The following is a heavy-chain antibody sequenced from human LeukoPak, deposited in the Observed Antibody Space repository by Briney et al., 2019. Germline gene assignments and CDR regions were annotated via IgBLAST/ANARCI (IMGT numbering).Heavy chain of an antibody. Sequence: GGSLRLSCAASGSTFSSYAMHWVRQAPGKGLEWVAVISYDGSNKYYADSVKGRFTISRDNSKNTLYLQMNSLRAEDTAVYYCARGPSIAARPDYWGQGTLVTVSS. CDR1: GSTFSSYA. J-gene: IGHJ4*02. D-gene: IGHD6-6*01. CDR2: ISYDGSNK. V-gene: IGHV3-30-3*01. CDR3: ARGPSIAARPDY.